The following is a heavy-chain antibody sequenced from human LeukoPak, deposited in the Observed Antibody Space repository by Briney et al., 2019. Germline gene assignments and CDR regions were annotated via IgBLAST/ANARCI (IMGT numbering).Heavy chain of an antibody. CDR3: AGTYYYDSSGYNWFDP. V-gene: IGHV4-59*01. Sequence: SETLSLTCTVSGGSISSYYWSWIRQPPGKGLEWIGYIYYSGSTNYNPSLKSRVTISVDASKNQFSLKLSSVTAADTAVYYCAGTYYYDSSGYNWFDPWGQGTLVTVSS. J-gene: IGHJ5*02. CDR1: GGSISSYY. CDR2: IYYSGST. D-gene: IGHD3-22*01.